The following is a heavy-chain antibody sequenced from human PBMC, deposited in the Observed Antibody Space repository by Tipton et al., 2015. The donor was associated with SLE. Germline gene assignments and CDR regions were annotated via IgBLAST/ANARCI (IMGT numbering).Heavy chain of an antibody. D-gene: IGHD1-26*01. CDR1: GYTFTTYG. CDR2: ISAYNGNT. Sequence: QSGPEVKKPGASVKVSCKASGYTFTTYGISWVRQAPGQGLEWMGWISAYNGNTNYAQKLQGRVTMTTDTSTSTAYMELRSLTSDDTAVYYCARDRRSYYDYYYGMDVWGQGTTVTVPS. CDR3: ARDRRSYYDYYYGMDV. J-gene: IGHJ6*02. V-gene: IGHV1-18*01.